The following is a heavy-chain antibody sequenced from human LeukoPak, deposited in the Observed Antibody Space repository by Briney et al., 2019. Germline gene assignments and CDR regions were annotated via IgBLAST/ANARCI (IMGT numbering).Heavy chain of an antibody. CDR1: GFSLSTSGMG. Sequence: SGPTLLKSTQTLTLTCTFSGFSLSTSGMGVSWIRHPPRKALEWLALDYGNDDKYYSTSLKTRLTISKDTSKTQVVLTMTNMDTVDTAAYFCARIPTRNRRDGYNYGEFDYWGQGTLVTVSS. CDR2: DYGNDDK. J-gene: IGHJ4*02. CDR3: ARIPTRNRRDGYNYGEFDY. V-gene: IGHV2-70*01. D-gene: IGHD5-24*01.